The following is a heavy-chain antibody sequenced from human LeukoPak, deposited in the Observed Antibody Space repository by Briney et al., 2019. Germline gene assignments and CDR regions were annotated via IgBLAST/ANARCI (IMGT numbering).Heavy chain of an antibody. D-gene: IGHD3-22*01. CDR3: ARGINLYDSSGYYLYYYFDY. V-gene: IGHV4-59*01. CDR1: GGSISSYY. Sequence: SETLSLTCTVSGGSISSYYWSWIQQPPGKELEWIGYIYYSGSTNYNPSLKSRVTISVDTSKNQFSLKLSSVTAADTAVYYCARGINLYDSSGYYLYYYFDYWGQGTLVTVSS. CDR2: IYYSGST. J-gene: IGHJ4*02.